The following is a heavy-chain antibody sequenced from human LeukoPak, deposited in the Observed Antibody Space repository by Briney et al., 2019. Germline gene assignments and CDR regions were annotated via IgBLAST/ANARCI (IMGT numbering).Heavy chain of an antibody. V-gene: IGHV3-48*03. CDR1: GFTFSSYE. Sequence: PGGSLRLSCAASGFTFSSYEMNWVRQAPGKGLEWVSYISSSGSTIYYADSVKGRFTISRDNAKNSLYLQMNSLRAEDTALYYCAKVRAYNWNYGFDYWGQGTLVTVSS. CDR3: AKVRAYNWNYGFDY. J-gene: IGHJ4*02. CDR2: ISSSGSTI. D-gene: IGHD1-7*01.